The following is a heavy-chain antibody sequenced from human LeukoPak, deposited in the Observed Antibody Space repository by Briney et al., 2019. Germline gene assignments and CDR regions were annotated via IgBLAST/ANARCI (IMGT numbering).Heavy chain of an antibody. CDR3: AKWGLPHDYSNCEGY. Sequence: PGGSLRLSCAASGFTFSSYAMSWVRQAPGKGLEWVSAISGSGGSTYYADSVKGRFTISRDNSKNTLYLQMNSLRAEDTAVYYCAKWGLPHDYSNCEGYWGQGTLVTVSS. CDR1: GFTFSSYA. D-gene: IGHD4-11*01. V-gene: IGHV3-23*01. CDR2: ISGSGGST. J-gene: IGHJ4*02.